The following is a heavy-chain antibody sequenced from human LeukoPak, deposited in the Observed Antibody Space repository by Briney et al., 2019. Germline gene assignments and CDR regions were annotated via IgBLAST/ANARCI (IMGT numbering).Heavy chain of an antibody. CDR3: ARERATYYYGSGSFFDY. D-gene: IGHD3-10*01. J-gene: IGHJ4*02. Sequence: GGSLRLSCAASGFTFSDYYMSWIRQAPGKGLEWVSVIYSGGSTYYADSVKGRFTISRDNSKNTLYLQMNSLRAEDTAVYYCARERATYYYGSGSFFDYWGQGTLVTVSS. V-gene: IGHV3-66*02. CDR2: IYSGGST. CDR1: GFTFSDYY.